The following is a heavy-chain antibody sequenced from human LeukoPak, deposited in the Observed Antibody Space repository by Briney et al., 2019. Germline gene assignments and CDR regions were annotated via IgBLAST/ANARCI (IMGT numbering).Heavy chain of an antibody. Sequence: SQTLSLTCTVSGGSISSGDYYWSWIRQPPGKGLEWIGYTYYSGSTYYNPSLKSRVTISVDTSKNQFSLKLSSVTAADTAVYYCAREGPDILTGYYEDYWGQGTLVTVSS. J-gene: IGHJ4*02. CDR3: AREGPDILTGYYEDY. CDR2: TYYSGST. V-gene: IGHV4-30-4*01. D-gene: IGHD3-9*01. CDR1: GGSISSGDYY.